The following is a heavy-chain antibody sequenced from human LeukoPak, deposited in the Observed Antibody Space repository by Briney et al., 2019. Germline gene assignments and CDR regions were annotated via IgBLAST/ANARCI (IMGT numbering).Heavy chain of an antibody. Sequence: GGSLRLSCAASGFTFNSYTMSWVRQAPGKGLVWVSRINSDGSSTKYADSVKGRFTISRDNAKNTLYVQMNNLRAEDTAVYYCARVDPKAPGDYSWGRGTLVTVSS. J-gene: IGHJ4*02. CDR1: GFTFNSYT. CDR3: ARVDPKAPGDYS. CDR2: INSDGSST. V-gene: IGHV3-74*01. D-gene: IGHD2-2*03.